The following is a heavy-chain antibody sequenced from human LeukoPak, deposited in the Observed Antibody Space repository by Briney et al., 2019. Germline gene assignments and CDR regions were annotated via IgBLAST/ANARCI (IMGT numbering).Heavy chain of an antibody. CDR2: ISGSGGVT. CDR1: GITLSNYA. D-gene: IGHD3-22*01. CDR3: AKRGVVIRVILVGFHKEAYYFDS. J-gene: IGHJ4*02. Sequence: GGSLRLSCAVSGITLSNYAMSWVRQAPGKGLEWVAGISGSGGVTHYADSVKGRFTISRDNPENTLYLQMDNLRAGDTAVYFCAKRGVVIRVILVGFHKEAYYFDSWGQGALVTVSS. V-gene: IGHV3-23*01.